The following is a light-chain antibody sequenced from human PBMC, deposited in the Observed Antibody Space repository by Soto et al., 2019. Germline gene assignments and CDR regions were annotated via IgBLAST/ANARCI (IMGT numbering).Light chain of an antibody. CDR1: SSDVGTYNL. Sequence: QSALTQPASVSGSPGQSITISCTGTSSDVGTYNLVSWYQQHPGKAPKLIIHEVSNRPSGVSNRFSGSKSGNTASLTISGLQAEDEADYYCSSYTSSRAYVFGIGTKLTVL. CDR3: SSYTSSRAYV. V-gene: IGLV2-14*02. CDR2: EVS. J-gene: IGLJ1*01.